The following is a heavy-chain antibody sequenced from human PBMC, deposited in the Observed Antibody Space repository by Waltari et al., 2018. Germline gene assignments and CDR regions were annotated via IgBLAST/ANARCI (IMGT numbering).Heavy chain of an antibody. J-gene: IGHJ6*02. Sequence: QVQLQESGPGLVKPSQTLSLTCTVSGGSISSGGYYWSWIRQHPGKGLEWIGYIYYSGRTYSNPSLKSRVTISVDTSKNQFSLKLSSVTAADTAVYYCWGSSGGNYYYGMDVWGQGTTVTVSS. CDR3: WGSSGGNYYYGMDV. CDR1: GGSISSGGYY. D-gene: IGHD3-10*01. V-gene: IGHV4-31*03. CDR2: IYYSGRT.